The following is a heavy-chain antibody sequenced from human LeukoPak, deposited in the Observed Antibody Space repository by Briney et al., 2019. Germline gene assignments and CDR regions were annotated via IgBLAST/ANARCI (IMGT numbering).Heavy chain of an antibody. J-gene: IGHJ6*03. CDR2: IYSGGST. Sequence: GGSLRLSCAASRFTVSSNYMSWVRQAPGKGLEWVSVIYSGGSTYYADSVKGRFTISRDNSKNTLYLQMNSLRAEDTAVYYCARVEYSSSSRGYYYYYMDVWGKGTTVTVSS. CDR3: ARVEYSSSSRGYYYYYMDV. CDR1: RFTVSSNY. V-gene: IGHV3-53*01. D-gene: IGHD6-6*01.